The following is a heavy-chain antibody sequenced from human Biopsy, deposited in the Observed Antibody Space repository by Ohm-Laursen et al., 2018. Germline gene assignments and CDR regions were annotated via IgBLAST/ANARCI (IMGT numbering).Heavy chain of an antibody. Sequence: GASVKVSCKVSGYAVTEFSMHWVRQAPGKGLEWMGGFDREERKTVYAEKFQGRVTMTEDTSTDTVYMEVTSLRSDDTAVYYCATGPYYDTRFYYNVRPFDFWDQGTLVTVSS. CDR1: GYAVTEFS. J-gene: IGHJ4*02. V-gene: IGHV1-24*01. CDR2: FDREERKT. CDR3: ATGPYYDTRFYYNVRPFDF. D-gene: IGHD3-10*01.